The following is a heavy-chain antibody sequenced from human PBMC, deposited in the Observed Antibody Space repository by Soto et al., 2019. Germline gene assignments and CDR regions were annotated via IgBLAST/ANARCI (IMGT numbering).Heavy chain of an antibody. D-gene: IGHD3-3*01. V-gene: IGHV3-23*01. Sequence: GGSLRLSCAASGFTFSSYAMSWVRQASGKGLEWVSAISGSGGSTYYADSVKGRFTISRDNSKNTLYLQMNSLRAEDTAVYYCAKQVYEGPTYPDYWGQGTLVTVSS. CDR2: ISGSGGST. J-gene: IGHJ4*02. CDR3: AKQVYEGPTYPDY. CDR1: GFTFSSYA.